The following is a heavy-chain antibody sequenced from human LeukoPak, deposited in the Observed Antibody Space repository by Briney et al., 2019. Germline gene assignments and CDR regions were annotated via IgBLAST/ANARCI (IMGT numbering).Heavy chain of an antibody. V-gene: IGHV4-39*01. D-gene: IGHD4-17*01. CDR1: GGSISSDSYY. Sequence: PSETLSLTCTVSGGSISSDSYYWGWIRQPPGKGLEWIGSMYYSGSTYYNLSLKSRVTISVDTSKNQFSQRLSSVTAADTAVYYCARHERDYGDFDYWGHGTLVTVSS. CDR2: MYYSGST. CDR3: ARHERDYGDFDY. J-gene: IGHJ4*01.